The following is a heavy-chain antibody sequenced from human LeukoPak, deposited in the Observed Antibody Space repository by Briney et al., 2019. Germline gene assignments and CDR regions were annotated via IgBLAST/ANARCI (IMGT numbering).Heavy chain of an antibody. Sequence: GGSLRLSCAVSGFTFSTYLMSWVRQAPGKGLEWVANIKQDGSEKYYVDSVKGRFTISRDNAKNSLYLQMNSLRVEDTAVYYCVRESRGTDTVGYWGQGTLVTVSS. CDR1: GFTFSTYL. J-gene: IGHJ4*02. CDR3: VRESRGTDTVGY. V-gene: IGHV3-7*01. D-gene: IGHD2-8*02. CDR2: IKQDGSEK.